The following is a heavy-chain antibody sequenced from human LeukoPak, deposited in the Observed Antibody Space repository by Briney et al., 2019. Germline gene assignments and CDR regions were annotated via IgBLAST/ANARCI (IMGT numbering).Heavy chain of an antibody. V-gene: IGHV4-59*08. CDR2: IYYSGST. CDR3: ARHSNWGSGYYYGMDV. D-gene: IGHD7-27*01. J-gene: IGHJ6*02. CDR1: GGSISSYY. Sequence: SETLSLACTVSGGSISSYYWSWIRQPPGKGLEWIGYIYYSGSTNYNPSLKSRVTISVDTSKNQFSLKLSSVTAADTAVYYCARHSNWGSGYYYGMDVWGQGTTVTVSS.